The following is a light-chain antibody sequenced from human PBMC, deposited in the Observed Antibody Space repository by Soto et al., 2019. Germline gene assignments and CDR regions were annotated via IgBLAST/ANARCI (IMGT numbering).Light chain of an antibody. V-gene: IGKV1-5*03. CDR2: SSS. Sequence: DIQMTQSPATLSASVGDRVTITCRASQKIRSWLAWYQHNPGTSQELLFYSSSGLEGVDPSRFSGSGFGTEFTLTISSLQPDDFATYCYQEYNSNSGLTFGGGTKVDIK. CDR1: QKIRSW. CDR3: QEYNSNSGLT. J-gene: IGKJ4*01.